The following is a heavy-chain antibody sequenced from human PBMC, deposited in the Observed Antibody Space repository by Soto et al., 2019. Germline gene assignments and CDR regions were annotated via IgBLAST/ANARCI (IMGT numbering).Heavy chain of an antibody. D-gene: IGHD2-2*01. CDR1: GFTFDDYA. Sequence: GGSLRLSCAASGFTFDDYAMHWVRQAPGKGLEWVSGISWNSGSIGYADSVKGRFTISRDNAKNSLYLQMNSLRAEDTALYYCAKDTTKDIVVVPEGGWFDPWGQGTLVTVSS. CDR2: ISWNSGSI. V-gene: IGHV3-9*01. CDR3: AKDTTKDIVVVPEGGWFDP. J-gene: IGHJ5*02.